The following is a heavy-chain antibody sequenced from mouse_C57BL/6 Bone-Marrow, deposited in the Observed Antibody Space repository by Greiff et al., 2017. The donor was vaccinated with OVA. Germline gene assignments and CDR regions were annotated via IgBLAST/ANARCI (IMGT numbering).Heavy chain of an antibody. Sequence: EVKLVESGPELVKPGDSVKISCKASGYSFTGYFMNWVMQSHGKSLEWIGRINPYNGDTFYNQKFKGKATLTVDKSSSTAHMELRSLTSEDSAVYYCARVGLLLGFAYWGQGTLVTVSA. CDR1: GYSFTGYF. J-gene: IGHJ3*01. D-gene: IGHD2-13*01. V-gene: IGHV1-20*01. CDR3: ARVGLLLGFAY. CDR2: INPYNGDT.